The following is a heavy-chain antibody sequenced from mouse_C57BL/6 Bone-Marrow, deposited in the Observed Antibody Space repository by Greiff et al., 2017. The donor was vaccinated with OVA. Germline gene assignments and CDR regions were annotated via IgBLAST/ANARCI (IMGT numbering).Heavy chain of an antibody. Sequence: VQLQQSDAELVKPGASVKISCKVSGYTFTDHTIHWMKQRPEQGLEWIGYIYPRDGSTKYNEKFKGKATLTADKSSSTAYMQRNSLTSEDSAVYFCARANYYGSSYDWYFDVWGTGTTVTVSS. V-gene: IGHV1-78*01. D-gene: IGHD1-1*01. CDR1: GYTFTDHT. J-gene: IGHJ1*03. CDR2: IYPRDGST. CDR3: ARANYYGSSYDWYFDV.